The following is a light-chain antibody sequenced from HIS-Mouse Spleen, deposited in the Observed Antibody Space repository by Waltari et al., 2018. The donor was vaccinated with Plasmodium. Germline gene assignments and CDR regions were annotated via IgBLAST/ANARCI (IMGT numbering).Light chain of an antibody. CDR3: QQYNNWSFT. CDR1: QSVSSN. Sequence: EIVMTHSPATLSVSPGVRATLSCRASQSVSSNLAWYQQKPGQAPRLLIYGASTRATGIPARFSGSGSGTEFTLTISSLQSEDFAVYYCQQYNNWSFTFGPGTKVDIK. V-gene: IGKV3-15*01. CDR2: GAS. J-gene: IGKJ3*01.